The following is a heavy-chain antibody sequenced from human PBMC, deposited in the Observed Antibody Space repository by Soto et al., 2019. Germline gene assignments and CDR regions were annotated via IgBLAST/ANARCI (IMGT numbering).Heavy chain of an antibody. D-gene: IGHD2-2*01. Sequence: GGSLRLSCAASGFTCSTYGMSWVRQAPGKGLEWVSAISNSGGSTSYTGSVRGRFTISRDNSRNTVYLQMNSLRADDTAVYFCAKGAQPTQYYFDFWGQGTLVTVSS. V-gene: IGHV3-23*01. CDR3: AKGAQPTQYYFDF. CDR1: GFTCSTYG. J-gene: IGHJ4*02. CDR2: ISNSGGST.